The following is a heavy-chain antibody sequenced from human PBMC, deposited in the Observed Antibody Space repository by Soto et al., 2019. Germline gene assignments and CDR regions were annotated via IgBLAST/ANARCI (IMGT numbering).Heavy chain of an antibody. CDR3: ARGRSASSDFDS. CDR1: GFTVSTYY. D-gene: IGHD3-10*01. V-gene: IGHV3-66*01. CDR2: VYSGGTT. J-gene: IGHJ4*02. Sequence: EVQLVESGGGLVQPGGSLRLSCAASGFTVSTYYMNWVRQAPGEGLEWVAVVYSGGTTYNADSVRGRFTISRDNSKSTLFLQMNSLRAEDTAVYYCARGRSASSDFDSWGQGTLVTLPS.